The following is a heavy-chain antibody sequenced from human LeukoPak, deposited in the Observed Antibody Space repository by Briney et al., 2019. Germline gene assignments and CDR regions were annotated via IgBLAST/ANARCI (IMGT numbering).Heavy chain of an antibody. D-gene: IGHD3-22*01. CDR2: IYYSGST. J-gene: IGHJ4*02. Sequence: SETLSLTCSVSGDSISSSDYNWGWIRQPPGKGLEWIGSIYYSGSTYYNPSLKSRVTISVDTSKNQFSLKLNSVTAADTAVYYCARVTYDSSGSPYFDYWGQGTLVTVSS. CDR3: ARVTYDSSGSPYFDY. CDR1: GDSISSSDYN. V-gene: IGHV4-39*07.